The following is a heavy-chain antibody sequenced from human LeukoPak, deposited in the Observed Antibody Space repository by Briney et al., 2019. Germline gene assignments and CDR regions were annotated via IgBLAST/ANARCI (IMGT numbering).Heavy chain of an antibody. CDR1: GYTLTELS. D-gene: IGHD3-3*01. J-gene: IGHJ4*02. CDR3: ATGPPRITIFGVVIKGNYFDY. CDR2: SDPEDGET. V-gene: IGHV1-24*01. Sequence: GASVKVSCKVSGYTLTELSMHWVRQAPGKGLEWMGGSDPEDGETIYAQKFQGRVTMTEDTSTDTAYMELSSLRSEDTAVYYCATGPPRITIFGVVIKGNYFDYWGQGTLVTVSS.